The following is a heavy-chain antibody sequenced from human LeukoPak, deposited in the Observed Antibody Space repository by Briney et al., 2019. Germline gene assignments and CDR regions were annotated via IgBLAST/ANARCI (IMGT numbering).Heavy chain of an antibody. CDR2: IRSDGTDK. J-gene: IGHJ4*02. V-gene: IGHV3-30*02. D-gene: IGHD3-22*01. CDR3: GKHDSSSDF. CDR1: GFIFSTYG. Sequence: GGSLRLSCAASGFIFSTYGMHWVRQAPGKGLEWVAFIRSDGTDKSYAGYVMCRFTISRDNSKNTLYIQMNTPRAEDTAVYYCGKHDSSSDFWGQGTVVTVSS.